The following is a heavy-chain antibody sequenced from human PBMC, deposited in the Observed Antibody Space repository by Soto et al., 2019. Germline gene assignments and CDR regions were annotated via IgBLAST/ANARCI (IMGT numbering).Heavy chain of an antibody. CDR3: ARDRFAATAGTYFDY. Sequence: SETLSLTCTVSGGSISTDGYYWSWIRQHPGKGLEWIGYIYYIGSTYYNPSLQSRVSISVDTSKNQFSLKLTSMTAADTAVYYCARDRFAATAGTYFDYWGQGALVTV. J-gene: IGHJ4*02. CDR1: GGSISTDGYY. CDR2: IYYIGST. D-gene: IGHD6-13*01. V-gene: IGHV4-31*03.